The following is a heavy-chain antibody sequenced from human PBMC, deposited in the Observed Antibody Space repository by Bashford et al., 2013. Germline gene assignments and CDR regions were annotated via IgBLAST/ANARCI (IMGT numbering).Heavy chain of an antibody. CDR1: GASISSFY. CDR3: ARLYPGYYYYMDV. Sequence: SSETLSLTCTVSGASISSFYWSWIRQPPGKGLEWIGYIHYSGSTNYNPSLKSRVIISVDTSKNQFSLKLSSVTAADTAVYYCARLYPGYYYYMDVWGKGTTVTVSS. D-gene: IGHD2-2*01. J-gene: IGHJ6*03. V-gene: IGHV4-59*01. CDR2: IHYSGST.